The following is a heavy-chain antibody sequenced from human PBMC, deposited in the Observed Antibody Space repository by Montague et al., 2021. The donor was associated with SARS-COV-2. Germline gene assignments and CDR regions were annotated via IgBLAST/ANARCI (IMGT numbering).Heavy chain of an antibody. Sequence: SETLSLTCTVSGGSISTYPWSWIRQPAGKALEWIGRIHSNGDTTYNPSLKSRVTMSVDTSKNQFSLELSSVTAADTAVYYCARGRSSRTHYYYMDVWGKGTTVTVSS. CDR3: ARGRSSRTHYYYMDV. J-gene: IGHJ6*03. V-gene: IGHV4-4*07. CDR2: IHSNGDT. CDR1: GGSISTYP. D-gene: IGHD6-6*01.